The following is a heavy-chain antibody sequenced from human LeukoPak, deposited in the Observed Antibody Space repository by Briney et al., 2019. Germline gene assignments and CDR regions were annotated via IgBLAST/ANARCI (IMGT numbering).Heavy chain of an antibody. D-gene: IGHD1-1*01. J-gene: IGHJ6*02. CDR1: GFTFSNAW. CDR3: TIYDVYYYYGMDA. V-gene: IGHV3-15*01. CDR2: IKSKTDGGTT. Sequence: GGSLRLSCAASGFTFSNAWMSWVRQAPGKGLEWVGRIKSKTDGGTTDYAAPVKGRFTISRDDSKNTLYLQMNSLKTEDTAVYYCTIYDVYYYYGMDAWGQGTTVTVSS.